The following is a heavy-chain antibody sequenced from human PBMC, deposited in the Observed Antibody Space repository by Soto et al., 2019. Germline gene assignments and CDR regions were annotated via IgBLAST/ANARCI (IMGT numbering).Heavy chain of an antibody. CDR2: IIPIFGTA. V-gene: IGHV1-69*01. CDR1: GGTFSSYA. CDR3: ARGYCSGGSCSDAFDI. J-gene: IGHJ3*02. D-gene: IGHD2-15*01. Sequence: QVQLVQSGAEVKKPGSSVKVSCQASGGTFSSYAISWVRQAPGQGLEWMGGIIPIFGTANYAQKFQGRVTITADESTSTAYMELSSLRSEDTAVYYCARGYCSGGSCSDAFDIWGQGTMVTVSS.